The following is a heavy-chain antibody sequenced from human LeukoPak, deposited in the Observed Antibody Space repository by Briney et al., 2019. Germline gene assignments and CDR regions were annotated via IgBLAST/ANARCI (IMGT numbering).Heavy chain of an antibody. J-gene: IGHJ4*02. Sequence: SETLSLTCTVSGGSISSYYWSWIRQPPGKGLEWIGYIYYSGSTNYNPSLKSRVTISVDTSKNQFSLKLSSVTAADTAVYYCARSYGSGSYLGPLNFDYGGQGTLVTISS. V-gene: IGHV4-59*01. D-gene: IGHD3-10*01. CDR2: IYYSGST. CDR1: GGSISSYY. CDR3: ARSYGSGSYLGPLNFDY.